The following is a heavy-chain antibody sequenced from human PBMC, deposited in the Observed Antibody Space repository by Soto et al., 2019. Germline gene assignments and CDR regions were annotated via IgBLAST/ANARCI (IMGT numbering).Heavy chain of an antibody. V-gene: IGHV4-61*01. Sequence: SETLSLTCTVSGDSVRSGSYYWSWIRQPPGKGLECIGYIYYSESTNYNPSLQSRVTISLDTSKNQFSLKMSSVTAADTAVYYCARNTWGVSNNYYFDSWGQGTLVTVSS. CDR1: GDSVRSGSYY. J-gene: IGHJ4*02. CDR3: ARNTWGVSNNYYFDS. D-gene: IGHD1-1*01. CDR2: IYYSEST.